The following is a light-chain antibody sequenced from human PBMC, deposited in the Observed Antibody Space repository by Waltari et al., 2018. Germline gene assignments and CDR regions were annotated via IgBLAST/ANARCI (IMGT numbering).Light chain of an antibody. V-gene: IGKV1-39*01. J-gene: IGKJ1*01. CDR3: LQSYSIPRT. CDR1: QSIGRL. CDR2: AAF. Sequence: DIQMTQTPSSLSAFVGDRVTITCRASQSIGRLLNWYQQKSGRASKLLIFAAFSLQSVVPSRFSVSDCGYGGDCILTIKSLQPEDFATYYCLQSYSIPRTFGQGTRVEPK.